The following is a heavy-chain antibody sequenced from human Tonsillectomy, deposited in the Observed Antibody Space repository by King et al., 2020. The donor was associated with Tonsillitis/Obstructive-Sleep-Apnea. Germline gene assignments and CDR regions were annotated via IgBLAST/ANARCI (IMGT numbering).Heavy chain of an antibody. CDR2: IWYDGSNK. CDR1: GFTFSSCH. J-gene: IGHJ4*02. D-gene: IGHD3-16*01. CDR3: ARERGGLEDFDY. V-gene: IGHV3-33*01. Sequence: VQLVESGGGVVQPGRSLRLSCAASGFTFSSCHMHWVRQAPGKGLEWVAVIWYDGSNKYYADSVKGRLTISRDNSKNTLYLQMNSLRAEDTAVYYCARERGGLEDFDYWGQGTLVTVSS.